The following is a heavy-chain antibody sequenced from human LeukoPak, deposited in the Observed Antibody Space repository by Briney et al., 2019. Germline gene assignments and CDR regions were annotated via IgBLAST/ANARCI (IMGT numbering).Heavy chain of an antibody. CDR2: IYHSGST. V-gene: IGHV4-38-2*02. Sequence: SETLYLTCTVTCYANSSGYYRGWIRRPLRKGLESKASIYHSGSTYYNPSLKSRVTISVDTSKNQFSLKLSSVTAADTAIYYCARIGSSNEEVGYWGQGTLVTVSS. CDR3: ARIGSSNEEVGY. D-gene: IGHD1-26*01. J-gene: IGHJ4*02. CDR1: CYANSSGYY.